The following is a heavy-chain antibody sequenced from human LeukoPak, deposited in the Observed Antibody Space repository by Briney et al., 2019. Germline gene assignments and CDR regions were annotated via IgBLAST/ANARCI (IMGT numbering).Heavy chain of an antibody. V-gene: IGHV1-8*03. CDR2: LNPNTGNT. Sequence: GASVKVSCKASGYTFTNDDINWVRQAPGQGLEWIGWLNPNTGNTGYAQKFQGRVTITRNTSISTAYLELSSLRSEDTAIYYWARMYYYDNSGDDNWFDPWGQGTLVTVSS. CDR3: ARMYYYDNSGDDNWFDP. J-gene: IGHJ5*02. CDR1: GYTFTNDD. D-gene: IGHD3-22*01.